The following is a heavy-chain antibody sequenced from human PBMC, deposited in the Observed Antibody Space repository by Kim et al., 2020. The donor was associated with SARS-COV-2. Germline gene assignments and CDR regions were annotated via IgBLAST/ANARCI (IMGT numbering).Heavy chain of an antibody. CDR1: GYTFTSYY. CDR2: INPSGGST. Sequence: ASVKVSCKASGYTFTSYYMHWVRQAPGQGLEWMGIINPSGGSTSYAQKFQGRVTMTRDTSTSTVYMELSSLRSEDTAVYYCAREGAHSSGYQGAFDIWGQGTMVTVSS. D-gene: IGHD3-22*01. J-gene: IGHJ3*02. V-gene: IGHV1-46*01. CDR3: AREGAHSSGYQGAFDI.